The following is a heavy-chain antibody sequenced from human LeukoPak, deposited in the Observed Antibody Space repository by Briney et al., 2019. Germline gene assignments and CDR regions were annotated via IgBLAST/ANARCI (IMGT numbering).Heavy chain of an antibody. CDR2: ISGSGGST. V-gene: IGHV3-23*01. CDR3: AKAPGSSYHFDY. J-gene: IGHJ4*02. CDR1: GFTFSSYA. Sequence: PGGSLRLSCAASGFTFSSYAMNWVRQAPGKGLEWVSGISGSGGSTYYADSVKGRFTISRDNSKNTLYLQMSSLRAEDTAVYYCAKAPGSSYHFDYWGQGTLVTVSS. D-gene: IGHD6-6*01.